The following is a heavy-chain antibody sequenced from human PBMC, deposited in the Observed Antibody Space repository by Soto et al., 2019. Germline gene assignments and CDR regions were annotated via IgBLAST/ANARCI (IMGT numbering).Heavy chain of an antibody. Sequence: EVQLLESGGGLVQPGGSLRLSCAASGFTFSSYAMSWVRQAPGKGLEWVSAISGSGGSTYYADSVKGRFTISGDNSKNRQYLQMNSLRGEDTAVYYCASSYQLLSAWGQGTLVTVSS. D-gene: IGHD2-2*01. V-gene: IGHV3-23*01. CDR3: ASSYQLLSA. CDR1: GFTFSSYA. CDR2: ISGSGGST. J-gene: IGHJ5*02.